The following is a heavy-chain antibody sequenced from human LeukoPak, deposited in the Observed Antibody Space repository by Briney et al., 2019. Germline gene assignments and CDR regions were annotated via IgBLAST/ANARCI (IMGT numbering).Heavy chain of an antibody. CDR3: ARDPHGYCSGGSCFVGWFDP. J-gene: IGHJ5*02. CDR1: GGSISSSYW. Sequence: SGTLSLTCTVSGGSISSSYWWSWVRQPPGKGLEWLGEIYHGGSTNYNTSLKSRVTISVDTSKNQFSLKLSSVTAADTAVYYCARDPHGYCSGGSCFVGWFDPWGQGTLVTVSS. CDR2: IYHGGST. V-gene: IGHV4-4*02. D-gene: IGHD2-15*01.